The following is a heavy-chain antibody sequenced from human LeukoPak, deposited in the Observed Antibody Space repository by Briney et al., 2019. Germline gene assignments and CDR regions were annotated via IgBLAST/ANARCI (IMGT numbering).Heavy chain of an antibody. CDR1: GYSFTTYW. Sequence: GESLKISCKGSGYSFTTYWIAWVRQMPGRGLEWMGIISPDDSEIRYSPSFRGQVTISADKSTTTAYLQWSRLKASDTAIYYCARHEGSGSYYSYWGQGTLVTVSS. CDR2: ISPDDSEI. CDR3: ARHEGSGSYYSY. J-gene: IGHJ4*02. D-gene: IGHD1-26*01. V-gene: IGHV5-51*01.